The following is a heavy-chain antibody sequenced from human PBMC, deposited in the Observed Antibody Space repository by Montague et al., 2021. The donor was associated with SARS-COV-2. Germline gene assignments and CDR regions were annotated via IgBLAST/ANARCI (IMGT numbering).Heavy chain of an antibody. D-gene: IGHD3-10*01. CDR2: IYYSGST. CDR3: ARHGVLWLGVAENWFDP. CDR1: GGSISSSSYY. V-gene: IGHV4-61*05. J-gene: IGHJ5*02. Sequence: SETLSLTCTVSGGSISSSSYYWGWIRQPPGKGLEWIGYIYYSGSTNYNPSLKSRVTISVDTSKNHLSLKLSSVTAADTAVYYCARHGVLWLGVAENWFDPWGQGTLVTVSS.